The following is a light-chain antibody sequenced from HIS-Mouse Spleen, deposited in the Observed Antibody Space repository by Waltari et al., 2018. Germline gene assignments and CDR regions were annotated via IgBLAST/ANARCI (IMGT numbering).Light chain of an antibody. CDR1: SSDVGGYNS. J-gene: IGLJ2*01. CDR2: DVS. Sequence: QSALTQPASVSGSPGQSITISCTGTSSDVGGYNSGSWYQQHPGNAPKLMIYDVSNRPSGVSNRFSGSKSGNTASLTISGLQAEDEADYYCSSYTSSSPLFGGGTKLTVL. CDR3: SSYTSSSPL. V-gene: IGLV2-14*03.